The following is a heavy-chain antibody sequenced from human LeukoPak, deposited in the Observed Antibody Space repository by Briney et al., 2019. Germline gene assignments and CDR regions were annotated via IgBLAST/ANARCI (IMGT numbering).Heavy chain of an antibody. J-gene: IGHJ6*04. V-gene: IGHV3-30*02. CDR2: IRYVGSNK. D-gene: IGHD3-10*02. CDR1: GFPFTSFG. Sequence: PGGSLRLSWAASGFPFTSFGMHWVRQAPGRGLGWGAFIRYVGSNKYYADSVKGRFTISKDNSKNPLYLQMNSLRAEDTAVYYCAELGITMIGGVWGKGNTVTISS. CDR3: AELGITMIGGV.